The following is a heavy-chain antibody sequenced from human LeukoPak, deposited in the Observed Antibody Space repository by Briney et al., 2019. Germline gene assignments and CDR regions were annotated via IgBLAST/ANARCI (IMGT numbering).Heavy chain of an antibody. Sequence: GGSLRLSCAASGFTVSSNFMSWVRQAPGKGLEWVSVIYSGGDTYYADSVKGRFTISRDNSKNTLFLQMNSLRAEDTALYYCARERGRGVISPYFGYWGQGTLVTVSS. D-gene: IGHD3-10*01. J-gene: IGHJ4*02. V-gene: IGHV3-66*01. CDR1: GFTVSSNF. CDR2: IYSGGDT. CDR3: ARERGRGVISPYFGY.